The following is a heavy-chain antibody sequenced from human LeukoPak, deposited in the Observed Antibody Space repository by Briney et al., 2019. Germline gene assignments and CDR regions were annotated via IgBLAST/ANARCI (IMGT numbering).Heavy chain of an antibody. J-gene: IGHJ2*01. CDR3: AREQGTSSWYSGGYFDL. D-gene: IGHD6-13*01. CDR1: GFTFGHYG. CDR2: MWYDGTKN. V-gene: IGHV3-33*01. Sequence: GGSLRLSRAASGFTFGHYGMHWVRQAPGKGLEWVAVMWYDGTKNYYEDSVKGRFTISRDNSKNTLSLQMSSLRAEDTAVYYCAREQGTSSWYSGGYFDLWGRGTLVTVSS.